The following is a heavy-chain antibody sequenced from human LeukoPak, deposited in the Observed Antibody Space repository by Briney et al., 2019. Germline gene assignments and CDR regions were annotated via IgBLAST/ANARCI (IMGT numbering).Heavy chain of an antibody. J-gene: IGHJ4*02. CDR3: AKDGSWSCTD. CDR2: IAHHGNNK. Sequence: GGSLRLSCGASGLTFSSSAMHWVRQGPGKGLEWVAYIAHHGNNKYYADSVKGRFTISRDNSKGSLYLQMNSLRADNTAVYYCAKDGSWSCTDWGQGTLVRVSS. CDR1: GLTFSSSA. V-gene: IGHV3-30*02. D-gene: IGHD2-8*02.